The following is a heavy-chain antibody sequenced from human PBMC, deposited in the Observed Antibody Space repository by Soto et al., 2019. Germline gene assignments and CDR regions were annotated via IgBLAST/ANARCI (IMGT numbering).Heavy chain of an antibody. J-gene: IGHJ4*02. CDR2: ISSSGSTI. V-gene: IGHV3-11*01. D-gene: IGHD6-25*01. Sequence: PGGSLRLSCAASGFTFSDYYMSRIRQAPGKGLEWVSYISSSGSTIYYADSVKGRFTISRDNAKNSLYLQMNSLRAEDTAVYYCARDNVFPPAIDYWGQGTLVTVSS. CDR1: GFTFSDYY. CDR3: ARDNVFPPAIDY.